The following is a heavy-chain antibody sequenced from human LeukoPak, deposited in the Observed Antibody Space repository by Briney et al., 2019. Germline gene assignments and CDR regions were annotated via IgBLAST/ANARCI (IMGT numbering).Heavy chain of an antibody. CDR1: GFTFSDYY. V-gene: IGHV3-11*01. D-gene: IGHD3-22*01. Sequence: GGSLRLSCAASGFTFSDYYMTWIRQPPGKGLDWVSYISSSGSTIYYADSVKGRFTMSRDNAKNSLYLQMNSLRAEDTAVYYCARGVFPGYYYDSSGYYYFDYWGQGTLVTVSS. CDR3: ARGVFPGYYYDSSGYYYFDY. J-gene: IGHJ4*02. CDR2: ISSSGSTI.